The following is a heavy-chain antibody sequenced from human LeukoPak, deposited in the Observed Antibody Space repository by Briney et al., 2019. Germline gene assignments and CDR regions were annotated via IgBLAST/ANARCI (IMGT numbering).Heavy chain of an antibody. D-gene: IGHD6-6*01. V-gene: IGHV4-4*02. CDR2: IFHSGST. CDR1: GGSISSNNW. CDR3: ARDSSSNAFDI. Sequence: SGTLSLTCAVSGGSISSNNWWSWVRQPPGKGLEWIGEIFHSGSTNYNPSLKSRVTISVDRSKNQFSLKLSSVTAADTAVYYCARDSSSNAFDIWGQGTMVTVSS. J-gene: IGHJ3*02.